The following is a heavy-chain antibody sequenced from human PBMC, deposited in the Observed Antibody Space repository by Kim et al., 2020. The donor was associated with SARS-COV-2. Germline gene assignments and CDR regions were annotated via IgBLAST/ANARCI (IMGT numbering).Heavy chain of an antibody. V-gene: IGHV3-7*03. Sequence: GGSLRLSCAASEFTFSSYWMTWVRQAPGKGLEWVANIKQDGSEKYYVDSVKGRFTISRDNAKNSLYLQMNSLRAEDTAVYYCAGSGYTFFIWGQWTMVTVSS. CDR2: IKQDGSEK. J-gene: IGHJ3*02. CDR1: EFTFSSYW. D-gene: IGHD5-18*01. CDR3: AGSGYTFFI.